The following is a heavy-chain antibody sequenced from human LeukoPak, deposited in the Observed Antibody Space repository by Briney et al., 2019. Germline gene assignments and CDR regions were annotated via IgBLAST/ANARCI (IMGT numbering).Heavy chain of an antibody. J-gene: IGHJ4*02. V-gene: IGHV4-34*01. D-gene: IGHD4-23*01. CDR2: INHSGST. CDR3: ARSRWGGLDY. CDR1: GGSFSGYY. Sequence: SETLSLTYAVYGGSFSGYYWSWIRQPPGKGLEWIGEINHSGSTNYNPSLKSRVTISVDTSKNQFSLKLSSVTAADTAVYYCARSRWGGLDYWGQGTLVTVSS.